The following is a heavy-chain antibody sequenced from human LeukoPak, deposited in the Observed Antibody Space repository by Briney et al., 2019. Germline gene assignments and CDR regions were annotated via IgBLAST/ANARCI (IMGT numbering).Heavy chain of an antibody. CDR3: ALVGYYDSSGYFDAFDI. CDR1: GGSISSYY. CDR2: IYYSGST. J-gene: IGHJ3*02. V-gene: IGHV4-59*08. D-gene: IGHD3-22*01. Sequence: SSEALSLTCTVSGGSISSYYWSWIRQPPGKGLEWLGYIYYSGSTNYNPSLKSRVTISVDTSKNQFSLKLSSVTAAATAVYYCALVGYYDSSGYFDAFDIWGQGTMVTVSS.